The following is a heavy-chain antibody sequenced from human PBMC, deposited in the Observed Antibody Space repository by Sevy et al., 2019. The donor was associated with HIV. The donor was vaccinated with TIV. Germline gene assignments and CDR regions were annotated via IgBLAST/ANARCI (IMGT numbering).Heavy chain of an antibody. V-gene: IGHV3-23*01. CDR3: AKCRGSSTEYMDV. J-gene: IGHJ6*02. CDR1: GFTFSTYA. D-gene: IGHD2-15*01. CDR2: ISGSGGST. Sequence: GGSLRLSCAASGFTFSTYAMSWVRQAPGKGLEWVSTISGSGGSTYYADSVKGRFTISRDNSKGTLYLQMNSLRAEDTAVYYCAKCRGSSTEYMDVWGQGTTVTVSS.